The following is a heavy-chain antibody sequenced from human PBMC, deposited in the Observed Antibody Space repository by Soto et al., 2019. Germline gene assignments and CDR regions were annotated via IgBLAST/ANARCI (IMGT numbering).Heavy chain of an antibody. D-gene: IGHD3-22*01. J-gene: IGHJ4*02. V-gene: IGHV4-38-2*02. CDR3: VRDNYYFETTGYRNFDY. CDR1: GYSIGSGSY. Sequence: KASETLSLTCAVSGYSIGSGSYWGWIRQPPGKGLEWIATIYHSGTTFYNPSLKSRVSITVDTSNNQFSLKLTSVTAADTAVYYCVRDNYYFETTGYRNFDYWSQGTLVTVSS. CDR2: IYHSGTT.